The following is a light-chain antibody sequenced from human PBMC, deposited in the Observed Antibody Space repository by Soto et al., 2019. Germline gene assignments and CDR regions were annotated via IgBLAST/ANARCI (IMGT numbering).Light chain of an antibody. Sequence: QSVLTQPASVSGSPGQSITISCTGGSSDIGGYNYVSWFQQHPGKAPKLMIYEVTNRPSGVSNRFSGSKSGSTASLTISGLQAEDEADYYCSSYTSSITLVFGTGTKLTVL. CDR3: SSYTSSITLV. J-gene: IGLJ1*01. V-gene: IGLV2-14*01. CDR1: SSDIGGYNY. CDR2: EVT.